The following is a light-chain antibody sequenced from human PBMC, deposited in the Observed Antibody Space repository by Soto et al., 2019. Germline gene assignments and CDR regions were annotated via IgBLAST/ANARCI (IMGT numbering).Light chain of an antibody. CDR3: QQFDTSPRP. J-gene: IGKJ1*01. CDR1: QSVSSNY. V-gene: IGKV3-20*01. CDR2: GAS. Sequence: EVMLTQSPGTLSLSPGERATLSCRASQSVSSNYLAWYQQMSVQAPRLLIYGASNRATGIPDRFSGSGSGTDCTLTIRRLEPEDFAVYYCQQFDTSPRPFGPGNKVEFK.